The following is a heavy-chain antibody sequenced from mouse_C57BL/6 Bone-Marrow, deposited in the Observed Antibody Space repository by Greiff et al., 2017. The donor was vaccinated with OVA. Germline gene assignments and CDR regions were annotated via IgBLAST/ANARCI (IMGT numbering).Heavy chain of an antibody. J-gene: IGHJ4*01. Sequence: VQLVESGPGLVQPSQSLSITCTVSGFSLTGYGVHWVRQSPGKGLEWLGVIRSGGSTDYNAAFISSMSISKDNSTGQVFFKMNSLQADDTAKYYGDRNEDYGNYHYYAMDDWGQGASVTVAS. CDR3: DRNEDYGNYHYYAMDD. CDR2: IRSGGST. CDR1: GFSLTGYG. D-gene: IGHD2-1*01. V-gene: IGHV2-2*01.